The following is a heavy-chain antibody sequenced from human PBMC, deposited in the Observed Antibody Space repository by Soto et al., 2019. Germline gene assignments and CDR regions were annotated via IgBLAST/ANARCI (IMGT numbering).Heavy chain of an antibody. D-gene: IGHD6-25*01. J-gene: IGHJ4*02. CDR3: VRGSDPYKCGF. V-gene: IGHV4-31*03. CDR2: VHPNGNI. CDR1: GASVSSGLYF. Sequence: QVQLQESGPGLVKPSQTLSLTCTVSGASVSSGLYFWNWIRQLPGKGLQWLGHVHPNGNIYYSPSLQSRFTMSMDTSNNQVSLQLNSVTVADTAVYYCVRGSDPYKCGFWGQGALVTVSS.